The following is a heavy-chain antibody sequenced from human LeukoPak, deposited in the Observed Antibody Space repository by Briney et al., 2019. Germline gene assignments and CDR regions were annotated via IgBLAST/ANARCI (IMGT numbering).Heavy chain of an antibody. J-gene: IGHJ6*02. D-gene: IGHD2-15*01. V-gene: IGHV4-34*01. CDR2: INHSGST. Sequence: PSETLSLTCAVYGGSFSGYYWSWIRQPPGKGLEWIGEINHSGSTNYNPSLKSRVTISVDTSKNQFSLKLSSVTAADTAVYYCARGPILRPDGYCSGGSCYSQYYYYYGMDVWGQGTTVTVSS. CDR3: ARGPILRPDGYCSGGSCYSQYYYYYGMDV. CDR1: GGSFSGYY.